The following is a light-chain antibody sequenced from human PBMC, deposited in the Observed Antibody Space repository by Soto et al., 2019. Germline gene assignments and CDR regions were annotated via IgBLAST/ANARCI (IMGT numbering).Light chain of an antibody. CDR2: EVS. J-gene: IGLJ1*01. Sequence: QSALTQPPSASGSPGQSVTISCTGNSSDVGGYNYVSWYQQRPGKAPKLMIYEVSKRPSGVPDRFSGSKSGNTASLTVSGLQAEDEADYYCSSYAGSNFYVFGTGTKVTVL. CDR3: SSYAGSNFYV. CDR1: SSDVGGYNY. V-gene: IGLV2-8*01.